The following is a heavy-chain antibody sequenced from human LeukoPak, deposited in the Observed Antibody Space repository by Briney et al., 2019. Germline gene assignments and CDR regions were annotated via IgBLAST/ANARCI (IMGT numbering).Heavy chain of an antibody. V-gene: IGHV3-30*04. J-gene: IGHJ6*03. CDR3: ARDPSYYDILTGYVYYYYMDV. CDR1: GFTFSSYA. Sequence: GGSLRLSCAASGFTFSSYAMHWVRQAPGKGLEWVAVISYDGSNKYYADSVKGRFTISRDNSKNTLYLQMNSLRAEDTAVYYCARDPSYYDILTGYVYYYYMDVWGKGTTVTVSS. D-gene: IGHD3-9*01. CDR2: ISYDGSNK.